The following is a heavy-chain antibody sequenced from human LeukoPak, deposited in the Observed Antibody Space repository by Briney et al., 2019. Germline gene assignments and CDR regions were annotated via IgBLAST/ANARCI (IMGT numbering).Heavy chain of an antibody. Sequence: GGSLRLSCTASGLIFTSYGMHWVRQVPGKGLEWVAGISYDGSDKLYEDSVKGRFTISRDNSKNTVYLQMNSLRAEDTAVYFCAKVHMPNWGTGYFDYWGQGTLVTVSS. CDR3: AKVHMPNWGTGYFDY. CDR2: ISYDGSDK. J-gene: IGHJ4*02. D-gene: IGHD7-27*01. CDR1: GLIFTSYG. V-gene: IGHV3-30*18.